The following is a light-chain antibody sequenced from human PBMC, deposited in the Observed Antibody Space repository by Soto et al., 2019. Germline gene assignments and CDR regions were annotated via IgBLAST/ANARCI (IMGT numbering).Light chain of an antibody. Sequence: QLVLTQPRSVSGSPGQSVTISCTGTSSDVGGYDYVSWFQHHPGKVPKLMIYDVTKRPSGVPDRFSASKSGNTASLTISGLQAEDEADYYCCSYGGYFWVFGGGTQLTVL. V-gene: IGLV2-11*01. CDR2: DVT. CDR1: SSDVGGYDY. J-gene: IGLJ3*02. CDR3: CSYGGYFWV.